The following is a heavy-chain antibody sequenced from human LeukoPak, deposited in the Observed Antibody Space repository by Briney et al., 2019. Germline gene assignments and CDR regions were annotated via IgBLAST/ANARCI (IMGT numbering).Heavy chain of an antibody. D-gene: IGHD3-22*01. CDR2: ISAYNGNT. J-gene: IGHJ4*02. Sequence: ASVNVSCKASGYTFTSYGISWVRQAPGQGLEWMGWISAYNGNTNYAQKLQGRVTMTTDTSTSTAYMELRSLRSDDTAVYYCARDPVLHYYDSSGYPDYWGQGTLVTVSS. CDR1: GYTFTSYG. CDR3: ARDPVLHYYDSSGYPDY. V-gene: IGHV1-18*01.